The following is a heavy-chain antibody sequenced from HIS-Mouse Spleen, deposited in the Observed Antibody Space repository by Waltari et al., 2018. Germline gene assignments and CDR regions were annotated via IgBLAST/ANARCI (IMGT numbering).Heavy chain of an antibody. Sequence: GRFTISRDNSKNTLYLQMNSLRAEDTAVYYCARDGENWNYYYYYGMDVWGQGTTVTVSS. J-gene: IGHJ6*02. CDR3: ARDGENWNYYYYYGMDV. V-gene: IGHV3-30*01. D-gene: IGHD1-1*01.